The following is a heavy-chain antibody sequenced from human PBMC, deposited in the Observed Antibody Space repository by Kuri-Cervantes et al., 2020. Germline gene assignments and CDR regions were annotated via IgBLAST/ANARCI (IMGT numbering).Heavy chain of an antibody. CDR3: VRDLYGAGPF. D-gene: IGHD4-17*01. J-gene: IGHJ4*02. CDR1: GGSFSAYC. CDR2: INHSGST. Sequence: SETLSLTCAVYGGSFSAYCWTWIRQPPGKGLEWIGEINHSGSTNYNPSLKSRVTISVDTSKKQFSLRLSSVTAADTAVYYCVRDLYGAGPFWGQGTLVTVSS. V-gene: IGHV4-34*01.